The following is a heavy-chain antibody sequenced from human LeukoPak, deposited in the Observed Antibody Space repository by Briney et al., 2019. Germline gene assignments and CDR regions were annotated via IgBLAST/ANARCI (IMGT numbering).Heavy chain of an antibody. J-gene: IGHJ4*02. CDR1: GFTFSHYW. CDR2: TNTDGSST. Sequence: EGSLRLSCEASGFTFSHYWMHWVRQAPGKGLVWVSRTNTDGSSTSYVDSVKGRFTISRDNANNTMYLQMNSLRAEDTAMYYCVPTDSSGLDWGQGTLVTVSS. CDR3: VPTDSSGLD. V-gene: IGHV3-74*01. D-gene: IGHD3-22*01.